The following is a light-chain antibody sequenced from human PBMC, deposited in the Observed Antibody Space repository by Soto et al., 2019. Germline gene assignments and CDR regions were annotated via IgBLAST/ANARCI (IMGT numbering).Light chain of an antibody. CDR3: QQYDTWPSIT. CDR2: GAS. Sequence: EIVLTQSPGTLSLSPGERATLSCRASQSVSSSYLAWYQQKPGQAPRLLIYGASSRATGIPERFSGSGSGTEYTLTISSLQSEDFAVYYCQQYDTWPSITFGQGTRLEIK. V-gene: IGKV3-20*01. J-gene: IGKJ5*01. CDR1: QSVSSSY.